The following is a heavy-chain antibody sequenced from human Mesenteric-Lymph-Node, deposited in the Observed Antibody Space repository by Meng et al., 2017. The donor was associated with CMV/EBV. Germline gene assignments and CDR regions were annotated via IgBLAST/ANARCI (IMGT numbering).Heavy chain of an antibody. CDR3: VKDSTYSNYGSHYFDY. CDR2: ISGSGTTT. V-gene: IGHV3-23*01. J-gene: IGHJ4*02. D-gene: IGHD4-11*01. CDR1: GFTFNYYA. Sequence: GESLKISCTASGFTFNYYAISWIRQAPGKGLEWVSAISGSGTTTYYADSVKGRFTISRDNSKNTLSLQMNSLRAEDTAVYYCVKDSTYSNYGSHYFDYWGQGTLVTVSS.